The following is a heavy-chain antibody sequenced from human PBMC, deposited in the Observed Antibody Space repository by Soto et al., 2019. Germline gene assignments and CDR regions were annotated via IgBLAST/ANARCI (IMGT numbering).Heavy chain of an antibody. J-gene: IGHJ4*02. Sequence: PSETLSLTCTVSGGSISSYYWSWIRQPPGKGLEWIGYIYYSGSTNYNPSLKSRVTISVDTSKNQFSLKLSSVTAADTAVYYCARQSVRSGYYSLCDYWGQGTLVTVS. CDR3: ARQSVRSGYYSLCDY. CDR1: GGSISSYY. V-gene: IGHV4-59*08. CDR2: IYYSGST. D-gene: IGHD3-22*01.